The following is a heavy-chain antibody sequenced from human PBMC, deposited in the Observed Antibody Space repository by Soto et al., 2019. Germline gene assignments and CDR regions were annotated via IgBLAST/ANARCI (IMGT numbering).Heavy chain of an antibody. Sequence: QVQLVESGGGVVQPGRSLRLSCAASGFTFSNYAMQWVRQAPGKGLELVAIISYDGSNKYYAESVKGRFTISRDNPRNTVHLQMSSLRVEDTAVYYCARDLSRGITMIALEIHYWGQGTRVTVAS. J-gene: IGHJ4*01. V-gene: IGHV3-30-3*01. CDR1: GFTFSNYA. CDR2: ISYDGSNK. D-gene: IGHD3-22*01. CDR3: ARDLSRGITMIALEIHY.